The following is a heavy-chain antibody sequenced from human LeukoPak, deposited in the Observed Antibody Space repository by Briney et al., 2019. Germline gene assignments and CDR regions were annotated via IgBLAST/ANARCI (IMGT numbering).Heavy chain of an antibody. CDR1: GYTFTSYD. Sequence: ASVKVSCKASGYTFTSYDINWVRQATGQGLEWMGWMNPNSGNTGCAQNLQGRVTMTTDTSTSTAYMELRSLRSDDTAVYYCARDHVVSGTDGYWGQGTLVTVSS. V-gene: IGHV1-8*01. J-gene: IGHJ4*02. CDR3: ARDHVVSGTDGY. D-gene: IGHD3-10*01. CDR2: MNPNSGNT.